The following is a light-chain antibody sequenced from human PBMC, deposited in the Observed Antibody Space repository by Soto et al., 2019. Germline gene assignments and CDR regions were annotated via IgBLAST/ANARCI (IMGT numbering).Light chain of an antibody. V-gene: IGKV1-5*03. CDR1: ENIDYY. J-gene: IGKJ2*01. CDR2: KAS. CDR3: HHHNNYLYT. Sequence: DVQMTQSPSTLSASVGDTVTITCRANENIDYYLAWYQQKPGRAPKLLIYKASSLESGVPSRFSGSGSGTEFTLPISSLQPDDFATYYCHHHNNYLYTFGQGTKLEI.